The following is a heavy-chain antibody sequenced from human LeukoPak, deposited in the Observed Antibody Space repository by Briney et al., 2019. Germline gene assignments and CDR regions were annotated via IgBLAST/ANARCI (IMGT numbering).Heavy chain of an antibody. CDR1: GGSISSCY. CDR3: AGHESSGWYYFDY. D-gene: IGHD6-19*01. Sequence: SENLSLTCSVSGGSISSCYWGWIRQPPGKGLEWIGYIYYSGSTKYNPSLKSRVTILVDTSKNQFSLKLSSVTAADTAVYYCAGHESSGWYYFDYWGQGTLVTVSS. V-gene: IGHV4-59*08. CDR2: IYYSGST. J-gene: IGHJ4*02.